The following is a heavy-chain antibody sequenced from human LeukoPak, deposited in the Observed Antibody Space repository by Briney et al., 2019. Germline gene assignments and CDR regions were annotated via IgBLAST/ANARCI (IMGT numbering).Heavy chain of an antibody. V-gene: IGHV3-11*03. D-gene: IGHD3-10*01. CDR2: ISSSSSYT. J-gene: IGHJ4*02. Sequence: GGSLRRSCAASGFNVSDYYMSWIRQAPGKGLEWVSYISSSSSYTNYADSVKGRFTISRDNAKNSLYLQMNSLRAEDTAVYYCARLYGSGSSYLDYWGQGTLVTVSS. CDR1: GFNVSDYY. CDR3: ARLYGSGSSYLDY.